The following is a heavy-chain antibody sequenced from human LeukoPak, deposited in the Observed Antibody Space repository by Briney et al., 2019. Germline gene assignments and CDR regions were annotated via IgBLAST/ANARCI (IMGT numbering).Heavy chain of an antibody. D-gene: IGHD6-13*01. CDR2: IYTSGST. CDR1: GGSISSYY. Sequence: SETLSLTCTVSGGSISSYYWSWIRQPAGKGLEWIGRIYTSGSTNYNPSLKSRVTMSVDTSKNQFSLKLSSVTAADTAVYYCARDIRGQLVISNFDYWGQGTLVTVSS. CDR3: ARDIRGQLVISNFDY. J-gene: IGHJ4*02. V-gene: IGHV4-4*07.